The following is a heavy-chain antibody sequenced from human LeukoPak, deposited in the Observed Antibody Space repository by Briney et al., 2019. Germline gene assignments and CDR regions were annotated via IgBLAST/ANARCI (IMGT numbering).Heavy chain of an antibody. CDR2: INTEGSIT. J-gene: IGHJ4*02. Sequence: GGSLRLSCAASGFTFSSYWMHWVRQAPGKGLVWVSHINTEGSITTYADSVKGRFTISRDNAKNTLYLQMNSLRAEDTAVYYCATGLPNHFDYWGQGTLVTVSS. CDR1: GFTFSSYW. CDR3: ATGLPNHFDY. D-gene: IGHD5-12*01. V-gene: IGHV3-74*01.